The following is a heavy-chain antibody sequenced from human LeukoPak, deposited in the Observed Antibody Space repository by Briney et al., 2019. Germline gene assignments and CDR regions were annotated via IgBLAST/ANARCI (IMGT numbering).Heavy chain of an antibody. V-gene: IGHV4-39*07. Sequence: PSETLSLTCTVSGGSISSSSYYWGWIRQPPGKGLEWIGSIYYSGSTYYNPSLKSRVTISVDTSKNQFSLKLSSVTAADTAVYYCARDRDILTGYYPTTFPYFDYWGQGTLVTVSS. J-gene: IGHJ4*02. CDR1: GGSISSSSYY. D-gene: IGHD3-9*01. CDR3: ARDRDILTGYYPTTFPYFDY. CDR2: IYYSGST.